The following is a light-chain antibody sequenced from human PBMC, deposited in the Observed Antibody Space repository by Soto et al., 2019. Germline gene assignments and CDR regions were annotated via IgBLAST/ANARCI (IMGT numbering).Light chain of an antibody. CDR1: SSDVGGYNY. J-gene: IGLJ1*01. V-gene: IGLV2-14*01. CDR3: SSYTSSSTLLYV. Sequence: QFALTQAASVSGSPGQSITISCTGTSSDVGGYNYVSWYQQHPGKAPKLMIYDVSNRPSGVSNRFSGSKSGNTASLTISGLQAEDEADYYCSSYTSSSTLLYVFGTGTKLTVL. CDR2: DVS.